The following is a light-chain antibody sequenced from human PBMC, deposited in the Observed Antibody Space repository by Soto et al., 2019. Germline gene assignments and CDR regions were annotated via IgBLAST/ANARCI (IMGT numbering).Light chain of an antibody. Sequence: EIVLTQSPGTLSLSPGERANLSCRASQSVSSSYLAWYQQKPGQAPRLIIYGASSRATGIPDTFSGSGSGIDFTLTISILEPEDFAVYYCRQYGSSPYTFGHGPKLEI. V-gene: IGKV3-20*01. J-gene: IGKJ2*01. CDR1: QSVSSSY. CDR3: RQYGSSPYT. CDR2: GAS.